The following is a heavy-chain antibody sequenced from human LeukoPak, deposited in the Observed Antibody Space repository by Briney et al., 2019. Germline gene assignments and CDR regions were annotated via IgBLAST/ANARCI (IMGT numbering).Heavy chain of an antibody. CDR3: QSRFLEWLLDY. J-gene: IGHJ4*02. D-gene: IGHD3-3*01. CDR1: GGSISRYY. CDR2: VYYSGST. Sequence: SETLSLTCTVSGGSISRYYWSWIRQPPGKGLEWIGYVYYSGSTYYNPSLKSRVTISVDTSKNQFSLKLSSVTAADTAIYYCQSRFLEWLLDYWGQGTLVTVSS. V-gene: IGHV4-59*04.